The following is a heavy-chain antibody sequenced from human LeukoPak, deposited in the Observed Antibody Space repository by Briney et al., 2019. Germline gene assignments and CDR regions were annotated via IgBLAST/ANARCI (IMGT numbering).Heavy chain of an antibody. J-gene: IGHJ4*02. D-gene: IGHD3-22*01. CDR2: ISDSGGRT. Sequence: GSLRLSCTASGFTFRDHAMSWVRQAPGKGLEWVAGISDSGGRTNYADSVKGRFTISRDNPKNTLYLQMNSLRAEDTAVYFCAKRGVVIRVILVGFHKEAYYFDSWGQGALVTVSS. CDR3: AKRGVVIRVILVGFHKEAYYFDS. V-gene: IGHV3-23*01. CDR1: GFTFRDHA.